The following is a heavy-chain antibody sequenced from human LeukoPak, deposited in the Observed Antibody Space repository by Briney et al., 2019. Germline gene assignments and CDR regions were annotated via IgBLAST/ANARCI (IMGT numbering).Heavy chain of an antibody. J-gene: IGHJ5*02. D-gene: IGHD3-9*01. CDR1: GFTFSTYN. CDR3: VRDFELGRFGP. CDR2: ISGSGRTI. Sequence: GGSLRLSCAASGFTFSTYNMNWVRQTPGKGLEWISYISGSGRTIYYADSVKGRFTISRDDLKNSLFLQMNSLRTDDTAVYYCVRDFELGRFGPWGQGTLVIVSS. V-gene: IGHV3-48*03.